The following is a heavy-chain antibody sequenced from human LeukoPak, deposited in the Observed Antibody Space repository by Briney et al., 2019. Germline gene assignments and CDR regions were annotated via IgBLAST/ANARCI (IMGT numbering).Heavy chain of an antibody. CDR2: IYYSGST. D-gene: IGHD6-19*01. V-gene: IGHV4-59*08. J-gene: IGHJ4*02. CDR1: AGSISSYY. Sequence: PSETLSLTCTVSAGSISSYYWSWIRQPPGKGLEWIGYIYYSGSTNYNPSLKSRVTISVDTSKNQFSLKLSSVTAADTAVYYCARHIEGWSSSGWPYYFDYWGQGTLVTVSS. CDR3: ARHIEGWSSSGWPYYFDY.